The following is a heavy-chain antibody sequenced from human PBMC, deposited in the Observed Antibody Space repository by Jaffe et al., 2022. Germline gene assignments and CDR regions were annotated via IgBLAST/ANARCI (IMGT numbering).Heavy chain of an antibody. CDR3: ARPQSKLELRVDAFDI. Sequence: EVQLVESGGGLVQPGGSLRLSCAASGFTFSSYWMSWVRQAPGKGLEWVANIKQDGSEKYYVDSVKGRFTISRDNAKNSLYLQMNSLRAEDTAVYYCARPQSKLELRVDAFDIWGQGTMVTVSS. V-gene: IGHV3-7*01. D-gene: IGHD1-7*01. J-gene: IGHJ3*02. CDR2: IKQDGSEK. CDR1: GFTFSSYW.